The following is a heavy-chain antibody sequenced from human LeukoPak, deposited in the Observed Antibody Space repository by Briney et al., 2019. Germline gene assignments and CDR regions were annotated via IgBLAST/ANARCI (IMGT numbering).Heavy chain of an antibody. CDR3: ARALYGDYFDY. CDR1: GFTFNSYW. CDR2: IEQDGSEK. V-gene: IGHV3-7*01. Sequence: GTLRFSCAASGFTFNSYWMIWLPHAPGKGLEGVANIEQDGSEKYYVDSVKGRFTISRDNAKNSLNLQMNSLRAEDTAVYYCARALYGDYFDYWGQGTLITVSS. D-gene: IGHD4-17*01. J-gene: IGHJ4*02.